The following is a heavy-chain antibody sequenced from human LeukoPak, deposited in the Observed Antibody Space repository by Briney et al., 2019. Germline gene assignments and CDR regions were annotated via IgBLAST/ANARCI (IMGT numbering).Heavy chain of an antibody. CDR3: AKFAGGWLQRNQYFDY. V-gene: IGHV3-23*01. CDR2: ISGSGDST. D-gene: IGHD5-24*01. J-gene: IGHJ4*02. CDR1: GFTFSSYG. Sequence: GGTLRLSCAASGFTFSSYGMNWVRQAPGKGLEWVSSISGSGDSTYYADSVKGRFTISRDHSKNTLYLQMNSLRAEDTAIYYCAKFAGGWLQRNQYFDYWGQGTLVTVSS.